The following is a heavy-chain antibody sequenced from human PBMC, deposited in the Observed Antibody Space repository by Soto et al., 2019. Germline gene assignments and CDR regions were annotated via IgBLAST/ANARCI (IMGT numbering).Heavy chain of an antibody. V-gene: IGHV1-3*01. CDR3: TRTSFGVVTYGFDI. J-gene: IGHJ3*02. D-gene: IGHD3-3*01. Sequence: QVQFVQSVAEVKKPGASVRVSCKASGYSFTSYAIHWLRQAPGQRPEWMGWISPGNGNTKYSENFQGRVTITRDTSASTAYMDLSSLRSEDTAVYYCTRTSFGVVTYGFDIWGQGTMVTVSS. CDR2: ISPGNGNT. CDR1: GYSFTSYA.